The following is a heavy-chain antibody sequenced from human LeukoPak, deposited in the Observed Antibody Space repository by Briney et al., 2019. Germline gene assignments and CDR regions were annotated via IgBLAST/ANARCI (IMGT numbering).Heavy chain of an antibody. J-gene: IGHJ4*02. CDR2: IYTSGST. CDR3: ARDLAVAGTGMGFDY. V-gene: IGHV4-4*07. CDR1: GDSISSYY. D-gene: IGHD6-19*01. Sequence: SETLSLTCTVSGDSISSYYWSWIRQPAGKGLEWIGRIYTSGSTNYNPSLKSRVTMSVDTSKNQFSLKLSSVTAADTAVYYCARDLAVAGTGMGFDYWGQGTLVTVSS.